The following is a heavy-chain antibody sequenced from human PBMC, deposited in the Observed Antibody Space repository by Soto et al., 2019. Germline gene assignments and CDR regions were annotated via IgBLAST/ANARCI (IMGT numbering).Heavy chain of an antibody. CDR2: VTSYNGDT. CDR3: ARDGRTPFSYYGMAV. D-gene: IGHD2-15*01. J-gene: IGHJ6*02. Sequence: GXSAKASYKATCYTFSKYGITWVRQPAVHGLEWLGWVTSYNGDTNYAQKVQDRVAMTTDTSTKTAYTALRSLRPDDMAVYYCARDGRTPFSYYGMAVWGQGTTVAVSS. V-gene: IGHV1-18*03. CDR1: CYTFSKYG.